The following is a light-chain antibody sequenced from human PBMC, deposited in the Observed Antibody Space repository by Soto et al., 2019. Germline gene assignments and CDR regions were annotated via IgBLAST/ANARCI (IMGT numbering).Light chain of an antibody. J-gene: IGLJ1*01. CDR1: SSNIGAGYE. V-gene: IGLV1-40*01. CDR3: QSYDSSLSGYV. Sequence: QSVLTQPPSMSEAPGQRGTISCTGSSSNIGAGYEAHWYQQVPGTAPEIRIYENNNRPSGFPDRFSGYKSGTSASLAITGLQAEDEAEYYCQSYDSSLSGYVFGTGTKLTVL. CDR2: ENN.